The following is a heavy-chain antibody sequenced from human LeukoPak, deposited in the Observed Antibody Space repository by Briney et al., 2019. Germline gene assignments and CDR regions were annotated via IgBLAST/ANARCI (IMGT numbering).Heavy chain of an antibody. CDR3: VKGGQWLLRD. CDR1: GFTFSSYA. CDR2: ISYDGSNK. V-gene: IGHV3-30-3*02. Sequence: PGRSLRLSCAASGFTFSSYAMHWVRQAPGKGLEWVAVISYDGSNKYYADSVKGRFTISRDNSKNTLYLQMNGLRTEDTALYYCVKGGQWLLRDWGQGTLVTVSS. D-gene: IGHD6-19*01. J-gene: IGHJ4*02.